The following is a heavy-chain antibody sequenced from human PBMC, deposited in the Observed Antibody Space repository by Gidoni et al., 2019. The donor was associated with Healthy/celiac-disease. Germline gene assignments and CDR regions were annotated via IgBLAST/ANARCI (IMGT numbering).Heavy chain of an antibody. D-gene: IGHD2-2*01. V-gene: IGHV3-23*01. Sequence: EVQLLEYGGGLVQPGGSLRLSCAASGFTVRSYAMSWVRQAPGKGLEWVSAISGSGGSTYYADSVKGRFTISRDNSKNTLYLQMNSLRAEDTAVYYCSFIRYCSSTSCPADFDYWGQGTLVTVSS. CDR3: SFIRYCSSTSCPADFDY. CDR2: ISGSGGST. J-gene: IGHJ4*02. CDR1: GFTVRSYA.